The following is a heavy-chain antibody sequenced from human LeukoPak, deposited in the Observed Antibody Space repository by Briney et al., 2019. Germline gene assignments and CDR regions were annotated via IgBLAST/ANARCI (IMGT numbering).Heavy chain of an antibody. D-gene: IGHD6-19*01. CDR2: INPNSGCT. CDR3: ARGVDSSGWPFDY. Sequence: GASVKVSCKASGYTFTGYYMHWVRQAPGQGLEWMGWINPNSGCTNYAQKFQGRVTMTRDTYISTAYMELSRLRSDDTAVYYCARGVDSSGWPFDYWGQGTLVTVSS. V-gene: IGHV1-2*02. CDR1: GYTFTGYY. J-gene: IGHJ4*02.